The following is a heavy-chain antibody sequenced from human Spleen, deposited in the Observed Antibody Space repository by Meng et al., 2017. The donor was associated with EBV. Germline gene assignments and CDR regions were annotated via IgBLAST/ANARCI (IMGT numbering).Heavy chain of an antibody. CDR1: GYTFTSYD. CDR3: ARGRGGYCSSTSCYLFDY. Sequence: QVQLVQSGAEVKKPGASVKVSCKASGYTFTSYDINWVRQATGQGLEWMGWISAYNGNTNYAQKLQGRVTMTTDTSTSTAYMELRSLRSDDTAVYYCARGRGGYCSSTSCYLFDYWGQGTLVTVSS. J-gene: IGHJ4*02. D-gene: IGHD2-2*01. CDR2: ISAYNGNT. V-gene: IGHV1-18*01.